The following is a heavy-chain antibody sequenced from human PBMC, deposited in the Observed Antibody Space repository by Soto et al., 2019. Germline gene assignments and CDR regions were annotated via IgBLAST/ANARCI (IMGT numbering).Heavy chain of an antibody. V-gene: IGHV4-59*01. J-gene: IGHJ3*01. D-gene: IGHD3-9*01. Sequence: SEILSLTCTVSGDSISSSYWSWIRQSPGKGLEWIGYIYYSGSTNYNASLKSRVTISVDTSKNQFSLKLSSVTAADTAVYYCARLYPHYDILTGSQIYGFDFWGQGTMVTVSS. CDR1: GDSISSSY. CDR2: IYYSGST. CDR3: ARLYPHYDILTGSQIYGFDF.